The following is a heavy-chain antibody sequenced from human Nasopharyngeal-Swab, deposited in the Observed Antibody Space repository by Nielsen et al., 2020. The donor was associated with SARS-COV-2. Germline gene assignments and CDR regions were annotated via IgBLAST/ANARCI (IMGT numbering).Heavy chain of an antibody. V-gene: IGHV3-21*05. Sequence: SCAASGFTFSSYSMNWVRQAPGKGLEWVSYISSSSSYIYYADSVKGRFTISRDNAKNSLYLQMNSLRAEDTAVYYCARAISAADFDYWGQGTLVTVSS. J-gene: IGHJ4*02. CDR1: GFTFSSYS. D-gene: IGHD6-13*01. CDR3: ARAISAADFDY. CDR2: ISSSSSYI.